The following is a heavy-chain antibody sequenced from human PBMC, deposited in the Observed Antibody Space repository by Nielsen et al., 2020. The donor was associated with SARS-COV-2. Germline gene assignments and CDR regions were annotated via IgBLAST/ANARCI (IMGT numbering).Heavy chain of an antibody. J-gene: IGHJ6*02. V-gene: IGHV3-20*01. CDR2: INLNGGST. Sequence: GESLTLSCAASGFTFVDYGMSWVRQAPGKGLEWVSGINLNGGSTGYADSVKGRFTIPRDNAKNSLYLQMNRLRAEDTALYHCVRQTHYYYYDGMDVWSQGTTVTVSS. CDR1: GFTFVDYG. CDR3: VRQTHYYYYDGMDV.